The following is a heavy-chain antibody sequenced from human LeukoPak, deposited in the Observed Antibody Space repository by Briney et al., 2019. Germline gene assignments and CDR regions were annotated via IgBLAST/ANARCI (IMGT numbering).Heavy chain of an antibody. CDR1: GYSFTSYW. CDR2: IYPGDSDT. Sequence: SCKASGYSFTSYWIGWVRQMPGKGLEWMGIIYPGDSDTRYSPSFQGQVTISADKSISTAYLQWSSLTASDTAMYYCARRIYYGSGSTYYFDYWGQGTLVTVSS. V-gene: IGHV5-51*01. D-gene: IGHD3-10*01. CDR3: ARRIYYGSGSTYYFDY. J-gene: IGHJ4*02.